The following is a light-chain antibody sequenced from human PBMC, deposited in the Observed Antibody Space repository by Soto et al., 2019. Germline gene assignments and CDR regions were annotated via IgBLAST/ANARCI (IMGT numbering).Light chain of an antibody. CDR1: SSDVGSYNL. J-gene: IGLJ1*01. CDR3: CSYAGSTTYV. Sequence: QSALTQPASVSGSPGQSITISCTGTSSDVGSYNLVSWYQQHPGKAPKLMIYEGSKRPSGVSNRFSGSKSGSTASLTISGLQAEDEADYYCCSYAGSTTYVSGTGTKGTVL. CDR2: EGS. V-gene: IGLV2-23*01.